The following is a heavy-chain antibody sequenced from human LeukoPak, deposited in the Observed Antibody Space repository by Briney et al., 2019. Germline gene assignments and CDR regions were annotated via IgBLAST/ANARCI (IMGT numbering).Heavy chain of an antibody. CDR3: ARDGYGDSYYFDY. CDR1: GGSISSGGYY. V-gene: IGHV4-30-2*01. J-gene: IGHJ4*02. CDR2: IYHSGST. Sequence: SQTLSLTCTVSGGSISSGGYYWSWIRQPPGKGLEWIGYIYHSGSTYYNPSLKSRVTISVDRSKNQFSLKLSSVTAADTAVYYCARDGYGDSYYFDYWGQGTLVTVSS. D-gene: IGHD4-17*01.